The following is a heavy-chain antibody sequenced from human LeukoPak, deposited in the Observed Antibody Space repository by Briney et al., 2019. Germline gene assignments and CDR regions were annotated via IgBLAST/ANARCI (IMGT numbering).Heavy chain of an antibody. V-gene: IGHV3-23*01. CDR3: ARLGMGDGGDYFDY. D-gene: IGHD3-16*01. CDR1: GFTFSSYA. Sequence: PGGSLRLSCAASGFTFSSYAMIWVRQAPEKGLEWVSAISGSGGSIYYADSVKGRFTISRDNSENTLFLHMNSLRAEDTAVYYCARLGMGDGGDYFDYWGQGTLVTVSS. CDR2: ISGSGGSI. J-gene: IGHJ4*02.